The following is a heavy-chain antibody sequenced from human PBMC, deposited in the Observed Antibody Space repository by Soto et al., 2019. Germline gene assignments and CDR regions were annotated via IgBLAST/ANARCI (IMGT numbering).Heavy chain of an antibody. CDR3: ARYSRHATTRSTGFDP. V-gene: IGHV4-31*03. J-gene: IGHJ5*02. D-gene: IGHD2-15*01. Sequence: QVQLQESGPGLVKPSQTLSLTCTVSGGSISSGGYYWSWIRQHPGKGLEWIGYIYYSGSTDYNPSLKSRVTISLDTSKNQSSLKLSSVTAEDTAVYYCARYSRHATTRSTGFDPWGQGTLVTVSS. CDR2: IYYSGST. CDR1: GGSISSGGYY.